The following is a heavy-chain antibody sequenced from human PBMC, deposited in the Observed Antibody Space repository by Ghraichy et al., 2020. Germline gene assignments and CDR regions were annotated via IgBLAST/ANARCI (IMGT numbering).Heavy chain of an antibody. Sequence: SETLSLTCTVSGGSISSGGYYWSWIRQHPGKGLEWIGYIYYSGSTYYNPSLKSRVTISVDTSKNQFSLKLSSVTAADTAVYYCARSRRDIVVVPAAGGMDVWGQGTTVTVSS. V-gene: IGHV4-31*03. J-gene: IGHJ6*02. CDR3: ARSRRDIVVVPAAGGMDV. CDR1: GGSISSGGYY. CDR2: IYYSGST. D-gene: IGHD2-2*01.